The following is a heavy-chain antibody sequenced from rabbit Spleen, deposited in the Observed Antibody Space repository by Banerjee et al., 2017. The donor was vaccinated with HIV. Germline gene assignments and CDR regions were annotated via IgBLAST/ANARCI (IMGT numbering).Heavy chain of an antibody. Sequence: QEQLVESGGGLVKPEGSLTLTCKASGFSFSDRDVMCWVRQAPGKGLEWIACINTATGKAVYASWAKGRFTISKTSSNTVTLQMTSLTAADTATCFCARDLVGVIGWNFNLWARAPWSPS. CDR2: INTATGKA. CDR1: GFSFSDRDV. D-gene: IGHD1-1*01. V-gene: IGHV1S45*01. J-gene: IGHJ4*01. CDR3: ARDLVGVIGWNFNL.